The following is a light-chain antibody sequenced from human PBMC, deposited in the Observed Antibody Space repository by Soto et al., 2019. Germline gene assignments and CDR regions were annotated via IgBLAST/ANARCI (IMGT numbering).Light chain of an antibody. CDR2: AAS. CDR3: QQSYSTPRT. Sequence: DIQMTQSPSSLSASVGDRVTITCQASQSISSYLNWYQQKPGKAPKLLIYAASSLQSGVPSRFSGSGSGTEFTHTINSLQPEDFATFYCQQSYSTPRTFGQGTKLDIK. V-gene: IGKV1-39*01. J-gene: IGKJ2*02. CDR1: QSISSY.